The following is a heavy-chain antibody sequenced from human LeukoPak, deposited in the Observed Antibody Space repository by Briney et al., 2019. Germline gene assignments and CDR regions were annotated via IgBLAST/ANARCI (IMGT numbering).Heavy chain of an antibody. Sequence: GGSLRLSCAASGFTFSSYEMNWVRQAPGKGLEWVSYISSSGSTIYYADSVKGRFTISRDNAKNSLYLQMNSLRVEDSGVYYCAKRVPLTALDSWGQGTLVTVSS. CDR1: GFTFSSYE. CDR3: AKRVPLTALDS. V-gene: IGHV3-48*03. D-gene: IGHD3-3*01. CDR2: ISSSGSTI. J-gene: IGHJ5*01.